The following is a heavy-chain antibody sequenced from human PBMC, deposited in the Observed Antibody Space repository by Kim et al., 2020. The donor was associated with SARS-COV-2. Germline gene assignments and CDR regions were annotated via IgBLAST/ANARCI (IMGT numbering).Heavy chain of an antibody. J-gene: IGHJ4*02. CDR3: ATEPHRTYYYDSSGYSN. D-gene: IGHD3-22*01. CDR2: FDPEDGET. V-gene: IGHV1-24*01. Sequence: ASVKVSCKVSGYTLTELSMHWVRQAPGKGLEWMGGFDPEDGETIYAQKFQGSVTMTEDTSTDTAYMELSSLRSEDTAVYYCATEPHRTYYYDSSGYSNWGQGTLVTVSS. CDR1: GYTLTELS.